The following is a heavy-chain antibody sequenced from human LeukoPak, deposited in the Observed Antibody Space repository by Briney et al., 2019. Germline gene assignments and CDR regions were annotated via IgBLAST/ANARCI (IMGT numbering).Heavy chain of an antibody. CDR2: IFPSGGEI. CDR1: GFTFSTFA. D-gene: IGHD2-8*02. CDR3: ATYRQVLLPFES. V-gene: IGHV3-23*01. Sequence: GGSLRLSCAASGFTFSTFAMIWVRQPPGKGLEWVSSIFPSGGEIHYADSVRGRFTISRDNSKNTLSLQMNSLRADDTAIYYCATYRQVLLPFESWGQGTLVTVSS. J-gene: IGHJ4*02.